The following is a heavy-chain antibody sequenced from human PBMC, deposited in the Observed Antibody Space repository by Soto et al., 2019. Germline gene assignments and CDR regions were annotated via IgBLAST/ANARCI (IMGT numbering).Heavy chain of an antibody. CDR2: IIPIFGTA. J-gene: IGHJ4*02. CDR1: GGTFSSYA. CDR3: ARNYYDSSGYYGSLYTPTDY. Sequence: ASVKVSCKASGGTFSSYAISWVRQAPGQGLEWMGGIIPIFGTANYAQKFQGRVTITADESTSTAYMELSSLRSEDTAVYYCARNYYDSSGYYGSLYTPTDYWGQGTLVTVSS. D-gene: IGHD3-22*01. V-gene: IGHV1-69*13.